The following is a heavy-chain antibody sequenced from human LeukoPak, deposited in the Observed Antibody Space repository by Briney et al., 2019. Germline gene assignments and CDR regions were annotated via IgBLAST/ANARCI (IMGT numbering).Heavy chain of an antibody. V-gene: IGHV3-23*01. CDR3: AKVRTVTTINFDF. CDR1: GFTFSSYA. Sequence: GGSLRLSCAASGFTFSSYAMSWVRLAPGKGLDWVSMISGNGGATYYADSVKGRFTTSRDNSHNTLYLQMNTLRAEDTVVYYCAKVRTVTTINFDFWGQGTLVTVSS. CDR2: ISGNGGAT. D-gene: IGHD4-17*01. J-gene: IGHJ4*02.